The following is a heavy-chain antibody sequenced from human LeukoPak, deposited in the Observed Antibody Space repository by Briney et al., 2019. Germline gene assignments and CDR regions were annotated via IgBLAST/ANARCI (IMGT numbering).Heavy chain of an antibody. Sequence: GGSLRLSCAASGFTFSSYWMTWVRQAPGKGLEWLANIKEDGSEKYYVDSVRGRFTISRDNAKNSLYLQMNSLRAEDTAVYYCARGRGMGYWGQGTLVTVSS. V-gene: IGHV3-7*01. CDR2: IKEDGSEK. J-gene: IGHJ4*02. CDR1: GFTFSSYW. CDR3: ARGRGMGY. D-gene: IGHD3-16*01.